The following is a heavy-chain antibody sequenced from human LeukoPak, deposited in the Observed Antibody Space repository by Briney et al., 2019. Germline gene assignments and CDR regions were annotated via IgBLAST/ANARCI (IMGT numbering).Heavy chain of an antibody. CDR3: ARDVGNFDWGMDY. D-gene: IGHD3-9*01. V-gene: IGHV1-18*01. J-gene: IGHJ4*02. CDR2: ISSYTGNT. CDR1: GYSFVFYG. Sequence: EASVKVSCKASGYSFVFYGFTWVRQAPGQGLEWMGWISSYTGNTKYAQNLQGRVTMTTDTSTSTAYMELRSLRSDDTAVYYCARDVGNFDWGMDYWGQGTLVTVSS.